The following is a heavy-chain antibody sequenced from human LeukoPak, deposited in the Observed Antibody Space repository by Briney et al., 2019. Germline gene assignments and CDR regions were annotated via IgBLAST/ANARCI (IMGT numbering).Heavy chain of an antibody. CDR2: ISAYNGNT. J-gene: IGHJ4*02. V-gene: IGHV1-18*01. CDR1: GYTFTSYG. CDR3: ARVYYGSGSYEYYFYY. D-gene: IGHD3-10*01. Sequence: ASVKVSCKASGYTFTSYGISWVRQAPGQGLEWMGWISAYNGNTNYAQKLQGRVTMTTDQSTSTAYMELRSLRSDDTAVYYCARVYYGSGSYEYYFYYWGQGTLVTVSS.